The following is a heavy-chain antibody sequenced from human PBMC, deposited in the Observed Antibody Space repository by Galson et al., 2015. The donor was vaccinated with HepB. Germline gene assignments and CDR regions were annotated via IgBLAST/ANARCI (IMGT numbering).Heavy chain of an antibody. V-gene: IGHV1-24*01. D-gene: IGHD3-10*01. CDR3: VTDGRSSRGDVFDL. CDR2: PDPGDDDI. CDR1: GDTLNELS. Sequence: SVKVSCKVSGDTLNELSLHWVRQAPGKGLEWMGGPDPGDDDILYAEEFHGRVTMTQDTSSETGYMDLNNLRPDDTAVYYCVTDGRSSRGDVFDLWGQGTMVTVSS. J-gene: IGHJ3*01.